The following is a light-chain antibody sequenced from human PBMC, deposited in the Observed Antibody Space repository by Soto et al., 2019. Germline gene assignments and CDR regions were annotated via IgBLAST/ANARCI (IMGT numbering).Light chain of an antibody. CDR1: QTVTSNY. V-gene: IGKV3-20*01. J-gene: IGKJ2*01. CDR3: QQYGNSLYT. Sequence: EIVLTQSPGTLSLSPGERVTRSCRASQTVTSNYVAWYRPTPDQPPRLLMYGASWRATGIPYRFSGSGSGTDFTLTSNRLEPEDFAFYYCQQYGNSLYTFGRGTKLEIK. CDR2: GAS.